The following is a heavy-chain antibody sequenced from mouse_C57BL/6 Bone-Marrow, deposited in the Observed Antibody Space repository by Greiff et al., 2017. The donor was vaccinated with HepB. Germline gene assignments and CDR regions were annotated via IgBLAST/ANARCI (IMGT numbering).Heavy chain of an antibody. CDR1: GYTFTSYW. V-gene: IGHV1-52*01. Sequence: QVQLQQPGAELVRPGSSVKLSCKASGYTFTSYWMHWVKQRPIQGLEWIGNIDPSDSETHYNQKFKDKASLTVDKSSSTAYMQLSSLTSEDSAVYYCAYYYGSTPFAYWGQGTLVTVSA. D-gene: IGHD1-1*01. CDR2: IDPSDSET. CDR3: AYYYGSTPFAY. J-gene: IGHJ3*01.